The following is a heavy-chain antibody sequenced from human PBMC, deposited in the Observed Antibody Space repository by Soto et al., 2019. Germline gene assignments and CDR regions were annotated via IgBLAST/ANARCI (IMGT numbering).Heavy chain of an antibody. D-gene: IGHD3-10*01. CDR3: AKHPDYYGSGRPNNWFDP. CDR2: ISGSGGST. CDR1: GFTFSSYA. Sequence: GGSLRLSCAASGFTFSSYAMSWVRQAPGKGLEWVSAISGSGGSTYYADSVKGRFTISRDNSKNTLYLQMNSLRAEDTAVYYCAKHPDYYGSGRPNNWFDPWGQGTLVTVSS. J-gene: IGHJ5*02. V-gene: IGHV3-23*01.